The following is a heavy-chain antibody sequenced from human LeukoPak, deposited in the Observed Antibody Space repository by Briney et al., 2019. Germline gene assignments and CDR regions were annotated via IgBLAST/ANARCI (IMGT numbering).Heavy chain of an antibody. Sequence: QSGGSLRLSCTASGFTFSLCSMVWVRQAPGKGLEYVSAINNDATSRHYVDSVKGRFTISRDNSKNTLYLQMNSLRAEDTAVYYCASEQLGIDAFDIWGQGTMVTVSS. CDR2: INNDATSR. D-gene: IGHD7-27*01. J-gene: IGHJ3*02. CDR1: GFTFSLCS. V-gene: IGHV3-64*02. CDR3: ASEQLGIDAFDI.